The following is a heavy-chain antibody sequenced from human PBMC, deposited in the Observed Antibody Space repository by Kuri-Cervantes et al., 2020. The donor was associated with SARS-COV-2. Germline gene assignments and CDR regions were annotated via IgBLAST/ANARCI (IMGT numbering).Heavy chain of an antibody. J-gene: IGHJ4*02. CDR3: ARHDY. V-gene: IGHV4-39*01. CDR1: GGSISSSSYY. Sequence: GSLRLSCTVSGGSISSSSYYWGWIRQPPGKGLEWIGSTYYSGSTYYNPSLKSRVTISVDTSKNQFSLKLSSVTAADTAVYYCARHDYWGQGTLVTVSS. CDR2: TYYSGST.